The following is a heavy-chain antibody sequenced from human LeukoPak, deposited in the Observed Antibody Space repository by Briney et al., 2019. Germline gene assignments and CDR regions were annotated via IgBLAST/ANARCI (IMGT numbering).Heavy chain of an antibody. J-gene: IGHJ3*02. D-gene: IGHD3-3*01. CDR2: INLNSGGT. V-gene: IGHV1-2*02. Sequence: GASVKASCKASGYTFTGYYIHWVRQAPGQGLEWMGWINLNSGGTNYAQKFQGRVTMTRDTSISTAYMELSRLRSDDTAVYYCARGTTYYDFWSGYKGHDAFDIWGQGTMVTVSS. CDR1: GYTFTGYY. CDR3: ARGTTYYDFWSGYKGHDAFDI.